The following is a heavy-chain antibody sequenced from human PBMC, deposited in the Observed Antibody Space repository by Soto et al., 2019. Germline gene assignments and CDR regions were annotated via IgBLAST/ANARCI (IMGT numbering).Heavy chain of an antibody. CDR1: GGSISSYY. Sequence: SETLSLTCTVSGGSISSYYWSWIRQPPGKGLEWIGYIYYSGSTNYNPSLKSRVTISVDTSKNQFSLKLSSVTAADTAVYYCAREVLPGHLDYWGQGTLVTVSS. J-gene: IGHJ4*02. V-gene: IGHV4-59*01. CDR2: IYYSGST. D-gene: IGHD3-9*01. CDR3: AREVLPGHLDY.